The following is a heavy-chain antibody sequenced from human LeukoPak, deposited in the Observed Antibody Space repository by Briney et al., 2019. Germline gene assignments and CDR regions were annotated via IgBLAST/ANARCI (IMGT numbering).Heavy chain of an antibody. J-gene: IGHJ6*03. CDR2: INHSGGST. V-gene: IGHV1-46*01. CDR3: ARGPRITLVRGGQWYFYMDV. Sequence: ASVKVSCKASGYTFTSYYIHWVRQAPGQGLEWMGIINHSGGSTNYAQKFQGTVTMTRDTSTSTVYMELSSLRSDDTAVYYCARGPRITLVRGGQWYFYMDVWGKGTTVTVSS. CDR1: GYTFTSYY. D-gene: IGHD3-10*01.